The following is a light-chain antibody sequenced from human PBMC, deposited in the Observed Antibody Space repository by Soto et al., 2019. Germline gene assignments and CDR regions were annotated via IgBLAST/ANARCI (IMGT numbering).Light chain of an antibody. V-gene: IGLV2-14*01. CDR3: QSYDSSLSGVV. CDR2: DVT. CDR1: SSDIGDYDY. Sequence: QSALTQPASVSGSPGQSITISCTGTSSDIGDYDYVSWYQQHPGKAPKLMIYDVTYRPSGVSNRFSGSKSGNTASLTISGLQAEDEADYYCQSYDSSLSGVVFGGGTKLTVL. J-gene: IGLJ2*01.